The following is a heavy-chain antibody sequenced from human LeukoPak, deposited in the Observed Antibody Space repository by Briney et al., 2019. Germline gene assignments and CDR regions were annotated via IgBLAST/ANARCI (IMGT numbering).Heavy chain of an antibody. J-gene: IGHJ4*02. V-gene: IGHV3-9*01. Sequence: GGSLRLSCAASGFTFDDYAMHWARQAPGKGLEWVSGISWNSGSIGYADSVKGRFTISRDNAKNSLYLQMNSLRAEDTALYYCAKDIQLWLHGGFNYWGQGTLVTVSS. CDR1: GFTFDDYA. CDR3: AKDIQLWLHGGFNY. D-gene: IGHD5-18*01. CDR2: ISWNSGSI.